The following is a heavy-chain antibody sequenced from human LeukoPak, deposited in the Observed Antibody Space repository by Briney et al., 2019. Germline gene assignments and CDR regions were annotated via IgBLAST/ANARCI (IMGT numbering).Heavy chain of an antibody. CDR3: ARDRSSSDY. CDR1: GYTFTNYG. V-gene: IGHV1-18*01. Sequence: GAPVKVSCKASGYTFTNYGISWVRQAPGQGLEWMGWSSVYKGNTNYAQKLQGRVTMTTDTSTNTAYMELRSLTSDDTAMYYCARDRSSSDYWGQGTLVTVSS. J-gene: IGHJ4*02. CDR2: SSVYKGNT.